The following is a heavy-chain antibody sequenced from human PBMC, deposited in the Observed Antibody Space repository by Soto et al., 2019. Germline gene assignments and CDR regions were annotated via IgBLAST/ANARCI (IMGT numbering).Heavy chain of an antibody. CDR3: ARARTGDPRNAFDI. J-gene: IGHJ3*02. CDR2: ISSSSSYI. D-gene: IGHD7-27*01. CDR1: GFTFSSYS. Sequence: PGGSLRLSCAASGFTFSSYSMNWVRQAPGKGLEWVSSISSSSSYIYYADSVKGRFTISRDNAKNSLYLQMNSLRAEDTAVYYCARARTGDPRNAFDIWAQGTMVTVSS. V-gene: IGHV3-21*01.